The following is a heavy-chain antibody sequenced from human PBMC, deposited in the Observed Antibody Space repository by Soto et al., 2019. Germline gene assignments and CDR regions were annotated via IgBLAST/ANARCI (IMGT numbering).Heavy chain of an antibody. V-gene: IGHV3-48*02. J-gene: IGHJ5*02. CDR1: GFTFSSYS. CDR3: ARESRFLEWLSLNWFDP. Sequence: EVQLVESGGGLVQPGGSLRLSFAASGFTFSSYSMNWVRQAPGKGLEWVSYISSSSSTIYYADSVKGRFTISRDNATTSLYLQMNSLRDEDTAVYYCARESRFLEWLSLNWFDPWGQGTLVTVSS. D-gene: IGHD3-3*01. CDR2: ISSSSSTI.